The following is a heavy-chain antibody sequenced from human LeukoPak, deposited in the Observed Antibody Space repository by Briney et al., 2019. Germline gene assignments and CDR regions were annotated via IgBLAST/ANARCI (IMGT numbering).Heavy chain of an antibody. J-gene: IGHJ4*02. V-gene: IGHV3-7*01. CDR1: GFTFSSYW. CDR2: IKQDGSEK. D-gene: IGHD3-3*01. Sequence: GGSLRLSCAASGFTFSSYWMSWVRQAPGKGLEWVANIKQDGSEKYYVDSVKGRFTISRDNAKNSLYLQMNSLRAEDTAVYYCARVQTIPQSYYFDYWGQGTLVTVSS. CDR3: ARVQTIPQSYYFDY.